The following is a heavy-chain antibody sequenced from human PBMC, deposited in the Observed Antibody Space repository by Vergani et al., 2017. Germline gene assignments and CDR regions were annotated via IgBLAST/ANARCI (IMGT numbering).Heavy chain of an antibody. CDR2: VYYTGST. J-gene: IGHJ5*02. D-gene: IGHD2/OR15-2a*01. Sequence: QFQLQESGPGLVKPSETLSLTCTVSGAAIKDFYWSWFRQPPGKGLEWIGYVYYTGSTTYNPSLKSRVTISVDTSNNQFSLRMTSLTAADTAIYYCARDRDLYCRSTTSCHNWFDPWGQGSLVTVSS. CDR3: ARDRDLYCRSTTSCHNWFDP. V-gene: IGHV4-59*01. CDR1: GAAIKDFY.